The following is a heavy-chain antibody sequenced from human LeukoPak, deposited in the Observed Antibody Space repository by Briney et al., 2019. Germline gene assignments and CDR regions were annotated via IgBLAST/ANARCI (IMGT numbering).Heavy chain of an antibody. CDR1: GGSISSYY. V-gene: IGHV4-4*07. CDR2: IYTSGST. CDR3: ARVAAGSSWLNYYYYMDV. J-gene: IGHJ6*03. D-gene: IGHD6-13*01. Sequence: SETLSLTCTVSGGSISSYYWSWIRQPAGKGLEWIGRIYTSGSTNYNPSLKSRVTMSVDTSKNQFSLKLSSVTAADTAVYYCARVAAGSSWLNYYYYMDVWGKGTTVTVSS.